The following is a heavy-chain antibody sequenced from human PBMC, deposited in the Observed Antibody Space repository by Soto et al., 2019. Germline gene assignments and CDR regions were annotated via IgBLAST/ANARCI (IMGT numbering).Heavy chain of an antibody. J-gene: IGHJ5*02. Sequence: QLQLQESGPGLVKPSETLSLTCTVSGGSISSSSYYWGWIRQPPGKGLEWIGSIYYSGSTYYNPSLKSRVTISVDTSKNQFSLKLSSVTAADTAVYYCARHSLSIFGVVIFTGVVRWFDPWGQGTLVTVSS. D-gene: IGHD3-3*01. CDR3: ARHSLSIFGVVIFTGVVRWFDP. CDR2: IYYSGST. CDR1: GGSISSSSYY. V-gene: IGHV4-39*01.